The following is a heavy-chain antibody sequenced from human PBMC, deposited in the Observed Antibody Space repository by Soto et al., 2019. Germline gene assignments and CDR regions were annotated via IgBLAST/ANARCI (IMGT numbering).Heavy chain of an antibody. D-gene: IGHD2-15*01. J-gene: IGHJ6*02. CDR2: IYYSGST. CDR3: ASFGVPGPGFVMDV. Sequence: QLQLQESGPGLVKPSETLSLTCTVSGGSISSSSYYWGWIRQPPGKGLEWIGSIYYSGSTYYNPSLKSRVTISVDTSKNQFSLKLSSVTAADTAVYYCASFGVPGPGFVMDVWGQGTTVTVSS. V-gene: IGHV4-39*01. CDR1: GGSISSSSYY.